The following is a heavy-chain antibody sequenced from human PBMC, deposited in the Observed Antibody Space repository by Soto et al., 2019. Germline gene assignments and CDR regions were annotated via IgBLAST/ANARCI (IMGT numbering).Heavy chain of an antibody. CDR1: GGTINTAGSY. Sequence: SETLSLTCTVSGGTINTAGSYWNWVRHSPGKGLEWIGYIFYSGTTYYNPSLESRLTMSLDKSKNHFSLRLSSVTAADTAYYYCARSFYDLSTATGGHWFDPWGHGTRVTVSS. CDR2: IFYSGTT. CDR3: ARSFYDLSTATGGHWFDP. V-gene: IGHV4-31*03. J-gene: IGHJ5*02. D-gene: IGHD3-9*01.